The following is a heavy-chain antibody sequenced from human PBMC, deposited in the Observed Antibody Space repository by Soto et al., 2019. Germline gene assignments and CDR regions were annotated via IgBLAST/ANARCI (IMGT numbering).Heavy chain of an antibody. D-gene: IGHD4-17*01. J-gene: IGHJ3*02. V-gene: IGHV3-23*01. Sequence: EVQLLESGGGLVQPGGSLRLSCAASEFSFSSYAMSWVRQAPEKGLEWVSAISGSGGSTYYADSVKGRFTISRDNSKNTLYLQMNSLRAEDTAVFCCAKVGSAVTGPNDAFDIWGQGTMVTVSS. CDR1: EFSFSSYA. CDR2: ISGSGGST. CDR3: AKVGSAVTGPNDAFDI.